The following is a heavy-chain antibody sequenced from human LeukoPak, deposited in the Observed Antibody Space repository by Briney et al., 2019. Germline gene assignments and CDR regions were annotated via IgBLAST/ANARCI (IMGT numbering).Heavy chain of an antibody. CDR3: ATDRTVDMD. CDR1: GYTFTDYY. V-gene: IGHV1-69-2*01. D-gene: IGHD5-24*01. Sequence: ASVKISCKASGYTFTDYYMHWVQQAPGKGLEWMGLVDPGDGETIYAEKFQGRVTITADTSTDTAYMELSSLRSEDTAVYYGATDRTVDMDWGQGTLVTVSS. J-gene: IGHJ4*02. CDR2: VDPGDGET.